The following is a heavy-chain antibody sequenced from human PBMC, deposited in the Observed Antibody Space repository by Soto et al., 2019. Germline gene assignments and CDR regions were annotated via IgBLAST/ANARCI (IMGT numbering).Heavy chain of an antibody. CDR3: ARLRYSSSNWFDP. J-gene: IGHJ5*02. Sequence: GGSLRLSCAASGFTFNNYAMIWVRQAPGKGLEWVSVMRGSGGTTDYADSVKGRFSISRDNSKNTLFLEMNSLRAEDTAVYYCARLRYSSSNWFDPWGQGTLVPVSS. CDR1: GFTFNNYA. CDR2: MRGSGGTT. D-gene: IGHD6-6*01. V-gene: IGHV3-23*01.